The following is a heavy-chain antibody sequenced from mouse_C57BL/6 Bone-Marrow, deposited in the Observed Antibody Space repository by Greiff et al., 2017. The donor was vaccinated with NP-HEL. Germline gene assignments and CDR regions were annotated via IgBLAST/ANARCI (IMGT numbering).Heavy chain of an antibody. CDR3: ARGRLPLPRFAY. Sequence: EVQGVESGGGLVKPGGSLKLSCAASGFTFSDYGMHWVRQAPVKGLEWVAYISSGSSTIYYADTVKGRFTFSRDTATNTLFLQMTSLRSEDTAMYYCARGRLPLPRFAYWYQGTLVTVSA. CDR2: ISSGSSTI. CDR1: GFTFSDYG. D-gene: IGHD2-4*01. J-gene: IGHJ3*01. V-gene: IGHV5-17*01.